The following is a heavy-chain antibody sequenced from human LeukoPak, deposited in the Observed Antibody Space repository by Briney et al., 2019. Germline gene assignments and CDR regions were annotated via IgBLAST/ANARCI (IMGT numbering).Heavy chain of an antibody. CDR3: ARAERGYSYGYDY. D-gene: IGHD5-18*01. CDR1: GFTVSSNY. CDR2: IYSGGST. J-gene: IGHJ4*02. Sequence: GGSLRLSCAASGFTVSSNYMSWVRQAPGKGLEWVSVIYSGGSTYYADSVKGRFTISRDNSKNTLYLQMNSLRAEDTAVYYCARAERGYSYGYDYWGQGTLVTVSS. V-gene: IGHV3-53*01.